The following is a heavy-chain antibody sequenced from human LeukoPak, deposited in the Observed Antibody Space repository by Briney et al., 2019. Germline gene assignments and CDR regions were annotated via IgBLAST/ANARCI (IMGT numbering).Heavy chain of an antibody. CDR1: GFTFSNSA. Sequence: PGGSLRLSCAASGFTFSNSAMSWVRQAPGKGLEWVSTISDRGDSTYYADSVKGRFTISRDNSKNTLYLQMNSLRAEDTAIHYCAKVPYSDYGSGRPPFMDVWGQGTTVAVSS. CDR3: AKVPYSDYGSGRPPFMDV. V-gene: IGHV3-23*01. CDR2: ISDRGDST. J-gene: IGHJ6*02. D-gene: IGHD3-10*01.